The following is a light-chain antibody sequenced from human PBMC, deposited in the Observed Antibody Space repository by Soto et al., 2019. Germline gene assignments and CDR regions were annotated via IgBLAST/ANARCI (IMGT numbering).Light chain of an antibody. Sequence: VFTQSPGTLSLSTGERATLSCRASQSVSSSYLAWYQQKPGQAPRLLIYGASSRATGIPDRFSGSGSGTDFTLTISRLEPEDFAVYYCQQYGSSPLITFGQGTRLEIK. V-gene: IGKV3-20*01. J-gene: IGKJ5*01. CDR3: QQYGSSPLIT. CDR1: QSVSSSY. CDR2: GAS.